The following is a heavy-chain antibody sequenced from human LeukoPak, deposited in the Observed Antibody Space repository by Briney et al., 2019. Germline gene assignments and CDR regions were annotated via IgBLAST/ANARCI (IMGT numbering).Heavy chain of an antibody. Sequence: IIYPGDSDTRYSPSFQGQVTISADKSISTAYLQWSSLKASDTAMYYCARPSNTAMVFQFDYWGQGTLVTVSS. J-gene: IGHJ4*02. CDR3: ARPSNTAMVFQFDY. D-gene: IGHD5-18*01. V-gene: IGHV5-51*01. CDR2: IYPGDSDT.